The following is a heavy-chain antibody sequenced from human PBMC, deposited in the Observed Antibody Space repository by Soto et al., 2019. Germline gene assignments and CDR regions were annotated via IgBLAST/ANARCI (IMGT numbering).Heavy chain of an antibody. CDR3: ARLNGYCVSTSCHGYYGMDV. CDR1: GGSVRGYY. J-gene: IGHJ6*02. Sequence: SETLSLTCAVYGGSVRGYYWSWIRQPPGKGLEWIGEINDSGSTKYNPSLKSRVTISVDTSKNQFSLSLSSVTAADTAVYYCARLNGYCVSTSCHGYYGMDVWGQGTTVT. CDR2: INDSGST. D-gene: IGHD2-2*03. V-gene: IGHV4-34*01.